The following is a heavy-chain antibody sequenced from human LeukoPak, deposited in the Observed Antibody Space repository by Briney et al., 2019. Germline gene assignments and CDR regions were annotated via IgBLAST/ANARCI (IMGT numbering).Heavy chain of an antibody. CDR2: ISWNSGSI. D-gene: IGHD5-18*01. J-gene: IGHJ4*02. Sequence: GRSLRLSCAASGFTFDDYAMHWVRHAPGKGLEWVSGISWNSGSIGYADSVKGRFTISRDNAKNSLYLQMNSLRAEDTGVYYCAKDSYSKGDYWGQGVLVTVSS. CDR1: GFTFDDYA. V-gene: IGHV3-9*01. CDR3: AKDSYSKGDY.